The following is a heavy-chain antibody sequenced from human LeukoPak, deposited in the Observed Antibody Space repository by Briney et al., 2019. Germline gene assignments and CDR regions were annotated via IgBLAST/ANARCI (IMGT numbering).Heavy chain of an antibody. CDR3: ARDHDYGDFRYFDY. Sequence: GGSLRLSCAASGFTFDDYAMHWVRQAPGKSLEWVSGISWNSGSIGYADSVKGRFTISRDNAKNSLYLQMNSLRAEDTALYYCARDHDYGDFRYFDYWGQGTLVTVSS. V-gene: IGHV3-9*01. CDR2: ISWNSGSI. D-gene: IGHD4-17*01. J-gene: IGHJ4*02. CDR1: GFTFDDYA.